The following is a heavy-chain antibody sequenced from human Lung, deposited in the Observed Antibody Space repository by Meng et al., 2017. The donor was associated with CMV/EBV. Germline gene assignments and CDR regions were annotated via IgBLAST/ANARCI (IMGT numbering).Heavy chain of an antibody. D-gene: IGHD3-22*01. CDR2: INPNSGGT. J-gene: IGHJ1*01. Sequence: QVQLVQSGAEVKKPGASVKVSCKTSGYTFTGYYIHWVRQAPGQGLEWMGRINPNSGGTNYAQKFQGRVTMTRDTSSSAGYLEVSRLTSHDTAVYYCARDRVGPNRGSSGYYYFQHWGQGTLVTVSS. V-gene: IGHV1-2*06. CDR3: ARDRVGPNRGSSGYYYFQH. CDR1: GYTFTGYY.